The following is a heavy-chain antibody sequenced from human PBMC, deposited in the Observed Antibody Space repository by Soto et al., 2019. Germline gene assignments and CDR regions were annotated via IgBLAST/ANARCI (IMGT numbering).Heavy chain of an antibody. V-gene: IGHV3-64*02. CDR1: GFTFSRYT. Sequence: GGSLRLSCAASGFTFSRYTMHWVRQAPGKGLEYVSAISADGGTTYYADSLRGRCTIYRDNSKNTLYLQMDSLRDEDMAVYYCARADVVTTILATHYFYDYWGQGTQVTVSS. CDR3: ARADVVTTILATHYFYDY. J-gene: IGHJ4*02. CDR2: ISADGGTT. D-gene: IGHD2-21*02.